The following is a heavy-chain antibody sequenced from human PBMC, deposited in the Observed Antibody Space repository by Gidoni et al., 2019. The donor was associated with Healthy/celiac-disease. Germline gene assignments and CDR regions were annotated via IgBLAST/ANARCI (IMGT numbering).Heavy chain of an antibody. D-gene: IGHD6-19*01. J-gene: IGHJ2*01. CDR1: GYTFIRYW. Sequence: EVQLVQSGAEVQKPGESLKISCKGSGYTFIRYWIGWVRQMPGKGLEWLGIIYPGDADTKYSPSFQGQVTISAEKSITTAYLQWSSLKPSDTAMYYCARRAVAGRGFWYFDLWGRGTQVTVSP. CDR3: ARRAVAGRGFWYFDL. V-gene: IGHV5-51*01. CDR2: IYPGDADT.